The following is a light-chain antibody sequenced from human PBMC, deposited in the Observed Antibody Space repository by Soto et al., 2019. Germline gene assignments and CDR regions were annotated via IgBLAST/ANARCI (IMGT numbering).Light chain of an antibody. CDR2: GAS. J-gene: IGKJ1*01. Sequence: EIVMTQSPATLSVSPGERATLSCRASQSVSSDLAWYQQKPGQAPRLLIYGASTRATGISPIFIGSGSGTEFTLTISGLQSEDFAVYYCQQYKTWPRTFGQGNKVEIK. V-gene: IGKV3-15*01. CDR1: QSVSSD. CDR3: QQYKTWPRT.